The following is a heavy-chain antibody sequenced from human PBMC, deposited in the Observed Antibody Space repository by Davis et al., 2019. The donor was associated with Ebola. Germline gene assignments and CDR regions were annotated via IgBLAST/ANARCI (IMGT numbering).Heavy chain of an antibody. CDR3: ARDLGGYEHYFDY. J-gene: IGHJ4*02. Sequence: GESLKISCAASGFTVSSNYMSWVRQAPGKGLEWVSVIYSGGSTYYADSVKGRFTISRDNSKNTLYLQMNSLRAEDTAVYYCARDLGGYEHYFDYWGQGTLVTVSS. V-gene: IGHV3-66*01. CDR2: IYSGGST. CDR1: GFTVSSNY. D-gene: IGHD5-12*01.